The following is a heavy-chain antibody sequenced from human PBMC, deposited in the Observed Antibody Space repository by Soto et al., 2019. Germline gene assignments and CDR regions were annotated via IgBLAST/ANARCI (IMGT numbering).Heavy chain of an antibody. J-gene: IGHJ3*02. Sequence: SETLSLTCAVYGGSFSGYCWSGIRQPPGKGLEWIGEINHSGSTNYNPSLKSRVTISVDTSKNQFSLKLSSVTAADTAVYYCARGAQNIVLMVYAIHAFDIWGQGTMLTLSS. CDR2: INHSGST. CDR3: ARGAQNIVLMVYAIHAFDI. V-gene: IGHV4-34*01. CDR1: GGSFSGYC. D-gene: IGHD2-8*01.